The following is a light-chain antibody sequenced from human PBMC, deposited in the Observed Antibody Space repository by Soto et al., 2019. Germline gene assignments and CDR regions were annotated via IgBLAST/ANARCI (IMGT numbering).Light chain of an antibody. CDR3: QQYGSSPLYT. V-gene: IGKV3-20*01. CDR2: SAS. CDR1: QSVSSSY. Sequence: EIVLTQSPGTLSLSPGQRATLSCRASQSVSSSYLAWYQQKPGQAPRLLMYSASSRATGIPDRFSGSGSGTDFTLTISRLEPADFAVYYCQQYGSSPLYTFGQGTKLEIK. J-gene: IGKJ2*01.